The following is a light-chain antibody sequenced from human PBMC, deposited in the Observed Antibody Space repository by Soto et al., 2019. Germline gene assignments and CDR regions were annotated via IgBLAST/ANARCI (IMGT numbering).Light chain of an antibody. CDR3: SSYTSSSTYVV. V-gene: IGLV2-14*03. Sequence: QSVLTQPASVSGSPGQSITISCTGTSSDVGGYNYVSWYQHHPGKAPKLMIYDVSNRPSGVSNRFSGSKSGNTASLTISGLQDEDEADYYCSSYTSSSTYVVFGGGTKLTVL. CDR2: DVS. CDR1: SSDVGGYNY. J-gene: IGLJ2*01.